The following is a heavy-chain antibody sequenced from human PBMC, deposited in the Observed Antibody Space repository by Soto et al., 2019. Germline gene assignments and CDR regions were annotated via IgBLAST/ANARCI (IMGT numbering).Heavy chain of an antibody. CDR2: IYYSGST. CDR1: GGSISSGGYY. Sequence: TSETLSLTCTVSGGSISSGGYYWSWIRQHPGKGLEWIGYIYYSGSTYYNPSLKSRVTISVDTSKNQFSLKLSSVTAADTAVYYCARLLGGDQYFDYWGQGALVTVSS. J-gene: IGHJ4*02. D-gene: IGHD3-10*01. CDR3: ARLLGGDQYFDY. V-gene: IGHV4-31*03.